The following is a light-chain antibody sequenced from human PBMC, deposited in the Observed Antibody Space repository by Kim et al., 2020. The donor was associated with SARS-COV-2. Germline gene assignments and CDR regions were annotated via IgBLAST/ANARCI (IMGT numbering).Light chain of an antibody. CDR2: GAS. CDR1: QSVSSN. V-gene: IGKV3-15*01. J-gene: IGKJ4*01. CDR3: QQYDKWPLT. Sequence: EIVMTQSPATLSVSPGERATLSCRASQSVSSNLAWYQQQPGQAPRLLMYGASTRATGIPARFSGSGSGTEFTLTISSLQSEDFAVYYCQQYDKWPLTFGGGTKVDIK.